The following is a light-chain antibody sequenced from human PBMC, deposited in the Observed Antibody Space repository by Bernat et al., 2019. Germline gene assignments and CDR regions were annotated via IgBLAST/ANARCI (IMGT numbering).Light chain of an antibody. J-gene: IGKJ1*01. CDR3: MQHSHLPLT. CDR1: QSLVRSDANTL. Sequence: DVVRPQSPLSLPVTLGQPASISCRSSQSLVRSDANTLLHWFQQRPGQSPRRVINKISNRDSGVTDRLRGSGSGTNFTLKISRVEAEDVAIYYCMQHSHLPLTYGQGTKVEIK. CDR2: KIS. V-gene: IGKV2-30*02.